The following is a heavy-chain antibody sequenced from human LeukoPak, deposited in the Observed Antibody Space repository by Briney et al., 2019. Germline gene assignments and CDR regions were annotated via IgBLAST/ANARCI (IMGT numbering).Heavy chain of an antibody. CDR3: ARDRYYVSGSYWVTLDY. J-gene: IGHJ4*02. D-gene: IGHD3-10*01. CDR2: IYYSGNT. Sequence: SQTLSLTCTVSGGSISSGDYYWSWIRQPPGKGLEWIGYIYYSGNTFYNPSLKSRVTISVDTSKNKFYLNLSSVTAADTAVYYCARDRYYVSGSYWVTLDYWGQGTLVTVSS. V-gene: IGHV4-30-4*01. CDR1: GGSISSGDYY.